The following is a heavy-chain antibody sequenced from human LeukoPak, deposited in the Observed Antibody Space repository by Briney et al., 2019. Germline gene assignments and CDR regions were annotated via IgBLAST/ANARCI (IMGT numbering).Heavy chain of an antibody. J-gene: IGHJ5*02. CDR3: AKQHEAWFDP. CDR2: INPNSGGT. CDR1: GYTFTGYY. Sequence: WASVKVSCKASGYTFTGYYIHWVRQAPGQEPEWMGWINPNSGGTKYAQKFQGRVTMTRDTSISTAYMDLRWLTSDDTATYYCAKQHEAWFDPWGQGTLVTVSS. V-gene: IGHV1-2*02. D-gene: IGHD1/OR15-1a*01.